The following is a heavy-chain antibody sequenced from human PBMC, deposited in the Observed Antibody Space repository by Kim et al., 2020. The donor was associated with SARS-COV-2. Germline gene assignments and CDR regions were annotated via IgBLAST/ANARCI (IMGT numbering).Heavy chain of an antibody. CDR3: ARDRDLYNGMDV. Sequence: SETLSLTCTVSGGSVSSGSYYWSWIRQPPGKGLEYIGYIYHSGTTNYNPSLKSRVTISVDTSKNQFSLKLSSVTAADTAVYYCARDRDLYNGMDVWGQGTTVTVSS. CDR2: IYHSGTT. D-gene: IGHD2-2*02. CDR1: GGSVSSGSYY. J-gene: IGHJ6*02. V-gene: IGHV4-61*01.